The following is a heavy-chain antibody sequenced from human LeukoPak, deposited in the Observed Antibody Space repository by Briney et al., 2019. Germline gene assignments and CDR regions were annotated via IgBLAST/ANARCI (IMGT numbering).Heavy chain of an antibody. CDR2: MYYSGST. V-gene: IGHV4-61*01. CDR3: ARGKGYFDY. J-gene: IGHJ4*02. Sequence: SETLSLTCTVSGGSISSSSYYWSWIRQPPGKGLEWIGYMYYSGSTNYNPSLKSRVTISVDTSKNQFSLKLSSVTAADTAVYYCARGKGYFDYWGQGTLVTVSS. CDR1: GGSISSSSYY.